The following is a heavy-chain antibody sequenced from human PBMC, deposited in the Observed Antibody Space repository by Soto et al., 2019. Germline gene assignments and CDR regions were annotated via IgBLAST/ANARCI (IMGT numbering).Heavy chain of an antibody. J-gene: IGHJ5*02. D-gene: IGHD6-13*01. CDR1: GGSFSGYF. V-gene: IGHV4-34*01. Sequence: SETLSLTCAVYGGSFSGYFWNWIRQPPGKGPEWIADINDSGSTNYNPSLKSRVTISLDTPKNQVSLNLSSVTAADTAVYYCARGGPLLARPRHLVRGSWLDPWGQGTLVTVSS. CDR2: INDSGST. CDR3: ARGGPLLARPRHLVRGSWLDP.